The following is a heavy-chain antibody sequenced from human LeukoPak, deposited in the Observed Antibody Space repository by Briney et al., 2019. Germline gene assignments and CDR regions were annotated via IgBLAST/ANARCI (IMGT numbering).Heavy chain of an antibody. Sequence: GGSLRLSCAASGFTVSSNYMNWVRQAPGKGLEWVSVIYGGGSTYYADSVKGRFTISRDNSKNTLHLRMNSLRVEDTAVYYCARAPDYDFWSGEFDYWGQGTLVTVSS. CDR1: GFTVSSNY. D-gene: IGHD3-3*01. CDR2: IYGGGST. J-gene: IGHJ4*02. CDR3: ARAPDYDFWSGEFDY. V-gene: IGHV3-53*01.